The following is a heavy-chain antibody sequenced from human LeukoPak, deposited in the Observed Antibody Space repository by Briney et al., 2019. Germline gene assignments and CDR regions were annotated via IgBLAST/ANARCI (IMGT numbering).Heavy chain of an antibody. Sequence: ASVKVSCKASGYTFTSYAMHWVRRAPGQRLEWMGWINAGNGNTKYSQKFQGRVTITRDTSASTAYMELSSLRSEDTAVYYCARELVTTKYYYYYYGMDVWGQGTTVTVSS. D-gene: IGHD4-11*01. CDR3: ARELVTTKYYYYYYGMDV. V-gene: IGHV1-3*01. CDR1: GYTFTSYA. J-gene: IGHJ6*02. CDR2: INAGNGNT.